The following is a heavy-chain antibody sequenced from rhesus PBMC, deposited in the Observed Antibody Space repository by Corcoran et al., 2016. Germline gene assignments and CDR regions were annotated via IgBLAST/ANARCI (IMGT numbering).Heavy chain of an antibody. Sequence: EVQLVESGGGLAKPGGSLRLSCAASGFPFSSYWLNWVSQTPGKGLEWRSATNRCGGSTYYADSVQGRFTISRDNSKNTRSLQMNRLRAEDTAVYYCARGGAAGRDWGQGVLVTVSS. CDR1: GFPFSSYW. D-gene: IGHD6-13*01. CDR3: ARGGAAGRD. CDR2: TNRCGGST. J-gene: IGHJ4*01. V-gene: IGHV3S42*01.